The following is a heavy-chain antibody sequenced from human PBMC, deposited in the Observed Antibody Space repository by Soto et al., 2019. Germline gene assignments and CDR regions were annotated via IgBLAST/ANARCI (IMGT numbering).Heavy chain of an antibody. D-gene: IGHD1-26*01. CDR3: STDQSPAGGNDY. V-gene: IGHV3-21*01. CDR1: GFTFNTYT. CDR2: ISRDSSYV. Sequence: PGGSLRLSCAASGFTFNTYTMNWVRQAPGKGLEWVSSISRDSSYVYYADSVKGRFTISRDNAKHSLSLQMNSLRAEDTAMYYCSTDQSPAGGNDYWGQGTLVTVSS. J-gene: IGHJ4*02.